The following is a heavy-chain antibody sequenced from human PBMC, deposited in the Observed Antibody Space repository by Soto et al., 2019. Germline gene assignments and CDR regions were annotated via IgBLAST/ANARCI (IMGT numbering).Heavy chain of an antibody. CDR2: ISGSGDST. CDR3: AKGQYSSSPTGGMDV. V-gene: IGHV3-23*01. D-gene: IGHD6-13*01. Sequence: EVQLLESGGGLEQPGGSLRLSCAASGVTFSSHAMSWVRQAPGKGLEWVSAISGSGDSTYYADSVKGRFSISRDYSKNTLYLQMSSLRAEDMAVYFCAKGQYSSSPTGGMDVWGQGTTVTVSS. CDR1: GVTFSSHA. J-gene: IGHJ6*02.